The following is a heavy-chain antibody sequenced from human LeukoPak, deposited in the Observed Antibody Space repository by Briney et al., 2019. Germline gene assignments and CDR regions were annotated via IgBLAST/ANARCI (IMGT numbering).Heavy chain of an antibody. CDR2: SNAGNGNT. J-gene: IGHJ6*03. CDR1: GYTFTSYA. D-gene: IGHD6-13*01. V-gene: IGHV1-3*02. Sequence: ASVKVSCKASGYTFTSYAMHWVRQAPGQRLEWMGWSNAGNGNTKYSQEFQGRVTITRDTSTSTAYMELRSLRPGDTAVYYCARASGSSWYVLHYYYYMDVWGKGTTVTVSS. CDR3: ARASGSSWYVLHYYYYMDV.